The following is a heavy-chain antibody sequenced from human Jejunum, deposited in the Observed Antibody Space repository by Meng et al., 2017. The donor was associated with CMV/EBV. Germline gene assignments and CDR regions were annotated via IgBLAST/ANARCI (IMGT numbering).Heavy chain of an antibody. J-gene: IGHJ4*02. CDR3: IRGPYGADSWYDY. CDR2: INTDGSNT. CDR1: GFTIRTYW. V-gene: IGHV3-74*01. Sequence: SGFTIRTYWMHWVRQVPGKGLEWVSRINTDGSNTNYADSVKGRFTISRDNAKSTLYLQMNSLTAEDTAVYYCIRGPYGADSWYDYWGQGTRVTSPQ. D-gene: IGHD4-17*01.